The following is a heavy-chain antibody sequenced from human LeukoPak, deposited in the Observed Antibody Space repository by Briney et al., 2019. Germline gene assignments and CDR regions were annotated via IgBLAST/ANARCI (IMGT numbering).Heavy chain of an antibody. V-gene: IGHV4-59*01. CDR1: GFIFSTCA. J-gene: IGHJ4*02. Sequence: GSLILSCTASGFIFSTCAMSWVRQAPGKGLEWIGYIYYSGSTNYNPSLKSRVTISVDTSKNQFSLKLSSVTAADTAVYYCASYFMDAFDYWGQGTLVTVSS. CDR3: ASYFMDAFDY. D-gene: IGHD3-9*01. CDR2: IYYSGST.